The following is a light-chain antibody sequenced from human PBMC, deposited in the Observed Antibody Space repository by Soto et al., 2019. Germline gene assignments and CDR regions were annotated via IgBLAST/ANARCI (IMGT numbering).Light chain of an antibody. CDR2: GAS. CDR1: QSISSW. CDR3: QHYNTFLWT. J-gene: IGKJ1*01. V-gene: IGKV1-5*01. Sequence: DIQMTQSPSTLSASVGDRVTITCRASQSISSWLAWYQQKPGKAPKLLIYGASSLESGVASRFSGSGSGTEVTLTISSLQPDDFATYYCQHYNTFLWTFGQGTKVEIK.